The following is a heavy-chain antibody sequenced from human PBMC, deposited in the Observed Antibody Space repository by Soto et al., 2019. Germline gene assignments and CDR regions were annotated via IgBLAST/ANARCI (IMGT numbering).Heavy chain of an antibody. D-gene: IGHD3-9*01. CDR3: ARDAYFDCLNSTWGGMDV. CDR2: INPIFGTA. CDR1: GGTFSSYA. Sequence: QVQLVQSGAEVKKPGSSVKVSCKASGGTFSSYAISWVRQAPGQGLEWMGGINPIFGTANYAQKLQGRVTITADESTSKAYMELSSLRSEDTAVYYCARDAYFDCLNSTWGGMDVWGQGTTVTVSS. J-gene: IGHJ6*02. V-gene: IGHV1-69*12.